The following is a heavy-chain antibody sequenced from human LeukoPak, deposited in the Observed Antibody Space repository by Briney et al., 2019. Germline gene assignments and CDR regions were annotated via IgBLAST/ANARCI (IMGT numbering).Heavy chain of an antibody. J-gene: IGHJ4*02. CDR1: GFTVSNFY. CDR2: IYSGGTT. D-gene: IGHD2-2*01. CDR3: ARGRVPADC. Sequence: GGSLRLSCAASGFTVSNFYMTWVRQAPGKGLEWVSVIYSGGTTYYADSVKGRFTISRDNSKNTVYLQMRSLRAEDTAVYYCARGRVPADCWGQGTLVTVSS. V-gene: IGHV3-53*01.